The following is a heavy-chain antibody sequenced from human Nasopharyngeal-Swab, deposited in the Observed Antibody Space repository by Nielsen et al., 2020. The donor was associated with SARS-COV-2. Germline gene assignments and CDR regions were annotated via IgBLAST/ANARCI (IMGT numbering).Heavy chain of an antibody. D-gene: IGHD5-12*01. V-gene: IGHV5-51*01. CDR2: IYPRDSDT. CDR3: VRPEGVATSFKYYFQYGMDV. Sequence: KVSCKGSGYSFTSYWIAWVRQMPGKGLEWMGIIYPRDSDTRYSPSFQGQVTISADKSISTAYLQWSSLKASDTAMYYCVRPEGVATSFKYYFQYGMDVWGKGTRVTVPS. CDR1: GYSFTSYW. J-gene: IGHJ6*04.